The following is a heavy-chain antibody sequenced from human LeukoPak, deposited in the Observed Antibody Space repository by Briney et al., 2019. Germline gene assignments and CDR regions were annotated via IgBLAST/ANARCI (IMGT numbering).Heavy chain of an antibody. Sequence: SQTLFLTWTVSGGSITSGGYDSSWIRQPPRNGLEWIGYIYHSGSTYYNPSLKSRVTISVDRSKNQFSLKLSSVTAADTAVYYCARGAVAGFDYWGQGTLVTVSS. CDR2: IYHSGST. CDR1: GGSITSGGYD. J-gene: IGHJ4*02. CDR3: ARGAVAGFDY. D-gene: IGHD6-19*01. V-gene: IGHV4-30-2*01.